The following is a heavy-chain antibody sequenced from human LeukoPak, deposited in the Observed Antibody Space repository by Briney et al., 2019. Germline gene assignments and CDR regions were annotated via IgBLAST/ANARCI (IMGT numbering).Heavy chain of an antibody. D-gene: IGHD6-19*01. Sequence: HTGGSLRLSCAASGFTFDDYTMSWVRHAPGKGLEWVALISWDGDNTYYADSVKGRFTISRDNSKNSLCLQMNSLRTEDTALYYCAKGNSIAVSAFFDYWGQGTLVTVSS. V-gene: IGHV3-43*01. CDR3: AKGNSIAVSAFFDY. J-gene: IGHJ4*02. CDR1: GFTFDDYT. CDR2: ISWDGDNT.